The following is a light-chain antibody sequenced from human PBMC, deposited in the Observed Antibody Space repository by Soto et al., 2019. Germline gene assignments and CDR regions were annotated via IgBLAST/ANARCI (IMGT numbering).Light chain of an antibody. J-gene: IGKJ1*01. V-gene: IGKV1-5*01. CDR3: QQYNSYPWT. CDR1: QSISGY. CDR2: GAF. Sequence: DSQMTQSPSALSASVGDRVTITCRASQSISGYLTWFQQKPGKAPKLLIHGAFRLRSGVPSRFSGSGSGTEFTLTISSLQPDDFATYYCQQYNSYPWTFGQGTKVEIK.